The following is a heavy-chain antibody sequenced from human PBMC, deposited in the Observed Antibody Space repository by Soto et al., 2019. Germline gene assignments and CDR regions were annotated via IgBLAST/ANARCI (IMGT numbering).Heavy chain of an antibody. D-gene: IGHD2-2*01. CDR2: ISSSGSTI. Sequence: GGSLRLSCAASGFTFSSYSMNWVRQAPGKGLEWVSYISSSGSTIYYADSVKGRFTISRDNAKNSLYLQMNSLRAEDTALYYCARRNAKYQLLGAWFDPWGQGTLVTVSS. J-gene: IGHJ5*02. CDR3: ARRNAKYQLLGAWFDP. V-gene: IGHV3-48*04. CDR1: GFTFSSYS.